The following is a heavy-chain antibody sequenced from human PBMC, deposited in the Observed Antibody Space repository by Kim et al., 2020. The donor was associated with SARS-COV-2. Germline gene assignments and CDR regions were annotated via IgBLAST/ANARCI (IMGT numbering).Heavy chain of an antibody. V-gene: IGHV3-23*01. CDR1: GFTFSSYA. CDR3: AKDAEATYYYGSGSDWGDSPSYYYYYGMDV. Sequence: GGSLRLSCAASGFTFSSYAMSWVRQAPGKGLEWVSAISGSGGSTYYADSVKGRFTISRDNSKNTLYLQMNSLRAEDTAVYYCAKDAEATYYYGSGSDWGDSPSYYYYYGMDVWGQGTTVTVSS. CDR2: ISGSGGST. D-gene: IGHD3-10*01. J-gene: IGHJ6*02.